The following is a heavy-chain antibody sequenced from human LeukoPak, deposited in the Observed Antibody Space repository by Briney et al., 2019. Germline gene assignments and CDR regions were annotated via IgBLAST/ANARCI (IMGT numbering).Heavy chain of an antibody. Sequence: PGGSLTLSCAASGFTFRNFAMSWVRQAPGKGLEWVSVISASGDVTNYAESMKGRFTISRDNSRNTLYLQMNSPRAEDTAIYYCAKGGWLDCWGQGALVTVSS. CDR1: GFTFRNFA. D-gene: IGHD6-19*01. CDR3: AKGGWLDC. J-gene: IGHJ4*02. CDR2: ISASGDVT. V-gene: IGHV3-23*01.